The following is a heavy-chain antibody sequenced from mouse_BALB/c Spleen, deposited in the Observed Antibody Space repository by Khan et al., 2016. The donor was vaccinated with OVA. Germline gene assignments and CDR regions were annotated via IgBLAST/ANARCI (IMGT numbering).Heavy chain of an antibody. D-gene: IGHD2-2*01. Sequence: EVQLVESGGGLVQPKGSLKLSCAASGFTFNTYAMHWVCQAPGKGLEWVARIRSKSNNYATYYADSVKDRFTISRDDSQSMLYLQMNNLKTEDTAMYYCVGGYDGGAMDCWGQGTSVTVSS. J-gene: IGHJ4*01. CDR2: IRSKSNNYAT. CDR3: VGGYDGGAMDC. CDR1: GFTFNTYA. V-gene: IGHV10-3*03.